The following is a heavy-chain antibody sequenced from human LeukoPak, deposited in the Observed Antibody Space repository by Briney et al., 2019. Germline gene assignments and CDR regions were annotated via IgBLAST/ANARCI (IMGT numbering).Heavy chain of an antibody. V-gene: IGHV4-39*01. Sequence: PSETQSLTCTVSGGSISSSSYYWGWIRQPPGKGLEWIGSIYYSGSTYYNPSLKSRVTISVDTSKNQFSLKLSSVTAADTAVYYCARHRAGYNFWGQGTLVTVSS. D-gene: IGHD5-24*01. J-gene: IGHJ4*02. CDR1: GGSISSSSYY. CDR3: ARHRAGYNF. CDR2: IYYSGST.